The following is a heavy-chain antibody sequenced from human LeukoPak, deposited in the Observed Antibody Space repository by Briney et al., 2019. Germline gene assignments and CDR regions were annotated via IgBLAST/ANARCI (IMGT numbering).Heavy chain of an antibody. CDR3: ARDSRQLVTNSNWFDP. D-gene: IGHD6-13*01. CDR2: ISYDGSNK. J-gene: IGHJ5*02. V-gene: IGHV3-30*04. CDR1: GFTFSSYA. Sequence: GGSLRLSCAASGFTFSSYAMHWVRQAPGKGLEWAAVISYDGSNKYYADSVKGRFTISRDNSKNTLYLQMNSLRAEDTAVYYCARDSRQLVTNSNWFDPWGQGTLVTVSS.